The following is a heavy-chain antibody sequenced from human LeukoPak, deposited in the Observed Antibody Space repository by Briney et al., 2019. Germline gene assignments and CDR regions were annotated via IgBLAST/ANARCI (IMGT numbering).Heavy chain of an antibody. CDR3: AKQQLVNWFDP. D-gene: IGHD6-13*01. J-gene: IGHJ5*02. Sequence: GGSLRLSCAASGFTFSSYAMSWVRQAAGKGLEWVSGTSGSGGSTYYADSVKGRFTISRDNSKNALYLQMNSLRAEDTAVYYCAKQQLVNWFDPWGQGTLVTVSS. CDR1: GFTFSSYA. V-gene: IGHV3-23*01. CDR2: TSGSGGST.